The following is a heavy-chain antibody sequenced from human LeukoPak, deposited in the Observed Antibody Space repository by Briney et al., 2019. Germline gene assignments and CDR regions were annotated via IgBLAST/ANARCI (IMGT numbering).Heavy chain of an antibody. CDR2: ISDSGGST. J-gene: IGHJ4*02. V-gene: IGHV3-23*01. CDR3: AKAETRYTSGWYIY. D-gene: IGHD6-19*01. CDR1: GFTFSSYA. Sequence: QPGGSLRLSCAASGFTFSSYAMSWVRQAPGKGLEWVSGISDSGGSTYYADSVNGRFTVSRDNSKNTLYLQMNSLRAEDTAVYYCAKAETRYTSGWYIYWGQGTLVTVSS.